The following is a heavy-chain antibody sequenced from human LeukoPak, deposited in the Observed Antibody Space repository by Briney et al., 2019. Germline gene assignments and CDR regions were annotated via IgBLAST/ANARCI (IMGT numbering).Heavy chain of an antibody. CDR2: ISYDGSNK. CDR1: GFTFSSYA. J-gene: IGHJ4*02. D-gene: IGHD3-10*01. Sequence: PGGSLRLSCAASGFTFSSYAMHWVRQAPGKGLEWVAVISYDGSNKYYADSVKGRFTISRDNSKNTLYLQMNSLRAEDSAIYYCARRVSYSSGSHFDYWGLGTLVTVSS. CDR3: ARRVSYSSGSHFDY. V-gene: IGHV3-30-3*01.